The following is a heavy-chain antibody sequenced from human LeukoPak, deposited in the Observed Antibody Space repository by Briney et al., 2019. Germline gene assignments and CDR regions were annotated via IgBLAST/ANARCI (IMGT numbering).Heavy chain of an antibody. J-gene: IGHJ4*02. CDR2: IYYSGST. CDR3: ARVKSSGWGIGFAY. V-gene: IGHV4-59*01. CDR1: GGSNSSYY. D-gene: IGHD6-19*01. Sequence: SETLSLTCTVSGGSNSSYYWSWIRQPPGKGLEWIGNIYYSGSTNYNPSLKSRVTISVDTSKNQFSLNLSSVTAADTAVYYCARVKSSGWGIGFAYWGQGTLVTVSS.